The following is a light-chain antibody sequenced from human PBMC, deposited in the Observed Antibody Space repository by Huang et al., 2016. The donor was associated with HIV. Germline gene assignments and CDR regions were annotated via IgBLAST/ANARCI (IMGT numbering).Light chain of an antibody. Sequence: EIVLTQSPATLSLSPGERATLSCRASQSVSSYLAWYQQKPGQAPRLLIYDASNRATGIPARFSGIGSWTDFTLTISSLEPEDFAVYYCQQRTNWPTWTFGQGTKVEIK. J-gene: IGKJ1*01. CDR2: DAS. CDR1: QSVSSY. CDR3: QQRTNWPTWT. V-gene: IGKV3-11*01.